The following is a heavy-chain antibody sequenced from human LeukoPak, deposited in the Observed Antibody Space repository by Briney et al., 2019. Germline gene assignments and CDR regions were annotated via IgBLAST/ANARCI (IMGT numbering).Heavy chain of an antibody. CDR2: ISYNSGII. D-gene: IGHD2-8*02. CDR1: GFTFNDYA. CDR3: VKDAAWWAGFFDH. V-gene: IGHV3-9*01. J-gene: IGHJ4*02. Sequence: PGRSLRLSCAASGFTFNDYAMHWVRQVPGKGLEWVSGISYNSGIIDYAVSVKGRFTISRDNAKSSLYLQMNSLRAEDTALYYCVKDAAWWAGFFDHWGQGTHITVSS.